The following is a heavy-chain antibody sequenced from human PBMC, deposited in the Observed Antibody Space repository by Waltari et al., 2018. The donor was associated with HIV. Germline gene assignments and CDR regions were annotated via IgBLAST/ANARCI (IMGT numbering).Heavy chain of an antibody. D-gene: IGHD2-15*01. CDR3: ARVVVAATFDY. CDR1: GLTFSSYA. CDR2: ISYDGSNK. V-gene: IGHV3-30*04. J-gene: IGHJ4*02. Sequence: QVQLVESGGGVVQPGRSLRLSCAAPGLTFSSYAMHGVRQAPGKGLEWVAVISYDGSNKYYADSVKGRFTISRDNSKNTLYLQMNSLRAEDTAVYYCARVVVAATFDYWGQGTLVTVSS.